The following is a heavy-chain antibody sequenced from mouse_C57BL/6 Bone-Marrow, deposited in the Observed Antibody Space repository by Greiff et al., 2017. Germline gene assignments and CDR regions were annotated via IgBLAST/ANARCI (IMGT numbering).Heavy chain of an antibody. CDR3: ERAPPDTVVATWGEFDYFDY. D-gene: IGHD1-1*01. CDR2: IYPGDGDT. CDR1: GYAFSSSW. J-gene: IGHJ2*01. Sequence: QVQLQQSGPELVKPGASVTISCKASGYAFSSSWMNWVKQRPGKGLEWIGRIYPGDGDTNYNRKFMGKATLTADKSSSTAYMQFSSLTSEDPAVYFCERAPPDTVVATWGEFDYFDYWGQGTTLTVSS. V-gene: IGHV1-82*01.